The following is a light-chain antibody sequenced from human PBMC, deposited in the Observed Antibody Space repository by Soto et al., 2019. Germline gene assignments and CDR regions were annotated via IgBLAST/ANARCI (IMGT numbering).Light chain of an antibody. Sequence: QSALTHPASVAGSPGQSITISCTGTSSDVGSYNLVSWYQQHPRKAPKLMIYEGSKRPSGVSNRFSGSKSGNTASLTISGLKAEDEADYYCCSYAGSSTNYVFGTGTKLTVL. J-gene: IGLJ1*01. V-gene: IGLV2-23*01. CDR3: CSYAGSSTNYV. CDR2: EGS. CDR1: SSDVGSYNL.